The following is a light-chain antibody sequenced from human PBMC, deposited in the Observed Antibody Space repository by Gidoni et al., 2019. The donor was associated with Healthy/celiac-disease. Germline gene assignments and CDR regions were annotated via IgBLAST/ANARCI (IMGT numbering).Light chain of an antibody. CDR2: LGS. CDR1: QSLLHSNGYNY. J-gene: IGKJ1*01. Sequence: DIVMTQSPLSLPVTPGEPASISCRSSQSLLHSNGYNYLDWYLQKPGQSPQLLIYLGSNRASGVPDRFSGSGSGTDFTLKISRVEAELVGVYYCMQALQTPRTFGQGTKVEIK. CDR3: MQALQTPRT. V-gene: IGKV2-28*01.